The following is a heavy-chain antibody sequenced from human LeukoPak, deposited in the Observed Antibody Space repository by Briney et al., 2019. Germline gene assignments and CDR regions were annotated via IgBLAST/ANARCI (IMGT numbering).Heavy chain of an antibody. J-gene: IGHJ6*02. Sequence: GGSLRLSCAASGFSFSSYEMNWVRQAPGKGLEWISYISDRGNTIYYADSVKGRFTVSRDDANNSLYLQMNNLRAEDTAVYYCARDATTVTTNYYYGMDVWGQGTTVTVSS. V-gene: IGHV3-48*03. CDR2: ISDRGNTI. D-gene: IGHD4-17*01. CDR1: GFSFSSYE. CDR3: ARDATTVTTNYYYGMDV.